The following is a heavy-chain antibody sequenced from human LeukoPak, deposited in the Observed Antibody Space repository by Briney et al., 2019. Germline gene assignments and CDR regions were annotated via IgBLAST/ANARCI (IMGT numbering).Heavy chain of an antibody. V-gene: IGHV4-39*07. Sequence: SETLSLTCTVSGGSISSSSYYWGWIRQPPGKGLEGIGSIYYSGSTYYNPSLKSRVTISVDTSKNQFSLKLSSVTAADTAVYYCARSQIGYCSGGSCYAAHYFDYWGQGTLVTVSS. CDR2: IYYSGST. J-gene: IGHJ4*02. D-gene: IGHD2-15*01. CDR3: ARSQIGYCSGGSCYAAHYFDY. CDR1: GGSISSSSYY.